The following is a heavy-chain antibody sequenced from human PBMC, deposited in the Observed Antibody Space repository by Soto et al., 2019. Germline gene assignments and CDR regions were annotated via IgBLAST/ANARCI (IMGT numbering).Heavy chain of an antibody. CDR2: INSDGSST. Sequence: PGGSLRLSCAASGFTFSSYWMHWVRQAPGKGLVWVSRINSDGSSTSYADSVKGRFTISRDNAKNTLYLQMNSLRAEDTAVYYCAREFRDEAARPFYYYYGMDVWGQGTTVTVSS. CDR3: AREFRDEAARPFYYYYGMDV. J-gene: IGHJ6*02. D-gene: IGHD6-6*01. CDR1: GFTFSSYW. V-gene: IGHV3-74*01.